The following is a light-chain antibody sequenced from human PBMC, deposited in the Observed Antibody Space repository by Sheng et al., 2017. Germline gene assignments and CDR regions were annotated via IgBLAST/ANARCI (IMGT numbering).Light chain of an antibody. CDR3: CSYAGSTSFVL. V-gene: IGLV2-23*02. Sequence: QSALTQPASVSGSPGQSITISCTGTNNDVGGYNLVSWYQLHPGKAPRLLIFEVTKRPSAISTRFSGSKSGNSASLTISGLQPEDEADYYCCSYAGSTSFVLFGGGTTLTVL. CDR2: EVT. J-gene: IGLJ2*01. CDR1: NNDVGGYNL.